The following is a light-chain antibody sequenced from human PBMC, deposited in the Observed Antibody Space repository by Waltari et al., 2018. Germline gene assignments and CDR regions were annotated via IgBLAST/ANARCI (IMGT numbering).Light chain of an antibody. CDR1: QSVTNY. J-gene: IGKJ4*01. Sequence: DIALTQSPAILSLSPGERASIACSASQSVTNYLAWYLQQPGQAPRLLIYDTSTRATGIPARFSGSGFGTDFTLTISSLEPEDFAVYYCQQRRNWPLTFGGGTKVEIK. V-gene: IGKV3-11*01. CDR3: QQRRNWPLT. CDR2: DTS.